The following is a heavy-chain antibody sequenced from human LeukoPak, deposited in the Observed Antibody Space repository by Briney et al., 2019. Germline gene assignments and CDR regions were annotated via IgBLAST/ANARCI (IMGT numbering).Heavy chain of an antibody. V-gene: IGHV1-46*02. CDR2: INPRGGST. CDR1: GYIFNNFY. Sequence: ASVKVSCKASGYIFNNFYMQWVRQAPGQGLEWMGIINPRGGSTTYAQKFQGRVTLTRDMSTSTVHMELSSLRSEDTAVYYCARGRNNWNYFGIWGQGTLVTVSS. CDR3: ARGRNNWNYFGI. J-gene: IGHJ3*02. D-gene: IGHD1-7*01.